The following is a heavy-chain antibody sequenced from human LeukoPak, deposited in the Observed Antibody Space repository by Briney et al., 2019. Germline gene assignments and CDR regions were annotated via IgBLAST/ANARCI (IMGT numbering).Heavy chain of an antibody. CDR2: ISSDSSYI. CDR1: GFNFNTYT. V-gene: IGHV3-21*01. D-gene: IGHD4-17*01. J-gene: IGHJ4*02. CDR3: VRGSYGAYDY. Sequence: GGSLRLSCAASGFNFNTYTMNWVRQAPGKGLEWVSSISSDSSYIYYADAVHGRFTVSRDNAKYSLYLQMNSLGAEDTAVYYCVRGSYGAYDYWGQGSLVTVSS.